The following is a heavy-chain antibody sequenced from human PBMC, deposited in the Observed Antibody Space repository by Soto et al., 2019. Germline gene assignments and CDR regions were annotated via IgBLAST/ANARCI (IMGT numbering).Heavy chain of an antibody. CDR2: IYTSGST. D-gene: IGHD6-19*01. J-gene: IGHJ6*02. Sequence: PSETLSLTCTVSGGSISSYYWSWIRQPAGKGLEWIGRIYTSGSTNYNPSLKSRVTMSVDTSKNQFSLKLSSVTAADTAVYYCARGPSSSGWGGMDVWGQGTTVTVSS. CDR3: ARGPSSSGWGGMDV. V-gene: IGHV4-4*07. CDR1: GGSISSYY.